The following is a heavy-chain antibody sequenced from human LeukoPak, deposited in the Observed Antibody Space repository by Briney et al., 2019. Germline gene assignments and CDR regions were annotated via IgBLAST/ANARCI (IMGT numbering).Heavy chain of an antibody. J-gene: IGHJ4*02. V-gene: IGHV1-69*05. CDR3: ARTTYGSGSELDY. CDR2: IIPIFGTA. CDR1: GGTFSSYA. D-gene: IGHD3-10*01. Sequence: ASVKVSCKASGGTFSSYAISWVRQAPGQGLEWMGGIIPIFGTANYAQKFQGRVTITTDESTSTAYMELGSLRSEDTVVYYCARTTYGSGSELDYWGQGTLVTVSS.